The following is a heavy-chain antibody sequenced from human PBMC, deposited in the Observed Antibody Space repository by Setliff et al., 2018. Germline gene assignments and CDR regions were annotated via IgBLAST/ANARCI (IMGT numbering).Heavy chain of an antibody. J-gene: IGHJ4*02. D-gene: IGHD1-1*01. CDR1: GFNFENYI. V-gene: IGHV3-43*01. Sequence: GGSLRLSCAASGFNFENYIMHWVRQVPGKGLEWVSLISWDGGSTYYADSVKGRFTISRDNSKNSLYLQTNSLRTEDTALYYCARGQATGVGSTLQYWGQGTQVTASS. CDR2: ISWDGGST. CDR3: ARGQATGVGSTLQY.